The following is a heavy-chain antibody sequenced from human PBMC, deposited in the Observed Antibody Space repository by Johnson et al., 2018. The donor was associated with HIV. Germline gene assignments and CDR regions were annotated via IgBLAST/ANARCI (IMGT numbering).Heavy chain of an antibody. D-gene: IGHD6-19*01. J-gene: IGHJ3*02. CDR2: IGTAGDT. CDR1: GFSFSDYD. CDR3: ARGGISGWSGFLAFDI. V-gene: IGHV3-13*01. Sequence: VQLVESGGGVVQPGRSLRLSCAASGFSFSDYDMHWVRQLTGKSLEWVSAIGTAGDTFYPGSVKGRFTISRENPKNSLYLQMDSLRAGDTAIYYCARGGISGWSGFLAFDIWGQGTMVTVSS.